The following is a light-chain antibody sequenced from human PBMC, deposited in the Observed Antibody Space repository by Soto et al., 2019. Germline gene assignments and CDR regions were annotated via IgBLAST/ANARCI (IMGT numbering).Light chain of an antibody. CDR1: QSLLYSDGKTY. Sequence: DVLVTQTLLSLSVTPGQPASISCKSSQSLLYSDGKTYLYWYLQKPGQPTQLLIYEVSNRFSGVPDRLRGSGSGTDVTLKISRVEAEEGGVDDGMQRTHVPITFGQGTRLEIK. CDR3: MQRTHVPIT. V-gene: IGKV2D-29*01. J-gene: IGKJ5*01. CDR2: EVS.